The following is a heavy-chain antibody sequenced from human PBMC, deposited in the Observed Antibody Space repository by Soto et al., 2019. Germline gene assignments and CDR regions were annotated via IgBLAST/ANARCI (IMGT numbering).Heavy chain of an antibody. J-gene: IGHJ4*02. V-gene: IGHV4-30-4*01. CDR1: GGSISSGDYY. Sequence: PSETLSLTCTVSGGSISSGDYYWSWIRQPPGKGLEWIGYTYYSGSTYYNPSLKSRVTISVDTSKNQFSLKLSSVTAADTAVYYCARDSETYYYDSSGYSPSGFDYWGQGTLVTVSS. D-gene: IGHD3-22*01. CDR2: TYYSGST. CDR3: ARDSETYYYDSSGYSPSGFDY.